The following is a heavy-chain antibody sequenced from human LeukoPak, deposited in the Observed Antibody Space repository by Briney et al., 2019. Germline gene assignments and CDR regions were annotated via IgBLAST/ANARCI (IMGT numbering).Heavy chain of an antibody. J-gene: IGHJ3*02. CDR3: AKDLTLRVGSSGYPDAFDI. V-gene: IGHV3-23*01. D-gene: IGHD3-22*01. Sequence: GGSLRLSCAASGFTFSSYAVSWVRQAPGKGLEWVSAISGSGGSTYYADSVKGRFTISRDNSKNTLYLQMNSLRAEDTAVYYCAKDLTLRVGSSGYPDAFDIWGQGTMVTVSS. CDR2: ISGSGGST. CDR1: GFTFSSYA.